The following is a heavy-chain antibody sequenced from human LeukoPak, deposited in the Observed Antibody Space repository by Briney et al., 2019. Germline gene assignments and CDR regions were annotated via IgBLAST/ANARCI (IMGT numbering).Heavy chain of an antibody. CDR2: INGDGSST. Sequence: PAGSLTLSCAASGFTFNIYWLHWVRQAPGKGLVWVSHINGDGSSTTYTDSVKGRFTISRDNAKNTLYLQMNSLRAEDTAVYYCARDRGYSPDYWGQGTLVTATS. V-gene: IGHV3-74*01. J-gene: IGHJ4*02. D-gene: IGHD5-18*01. CDR1: GFTFNIYW. CDR3: ARDRGYSPDY.